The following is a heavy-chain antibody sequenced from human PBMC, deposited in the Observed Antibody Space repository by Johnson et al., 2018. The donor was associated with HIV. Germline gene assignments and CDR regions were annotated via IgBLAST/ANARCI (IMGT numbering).Heavy chain of an antibody. D-gene: IGHD2-2*01. CDR2: ISYDGSNK. CDR3: AREVGGDIVVVPAAPGAFDI. V-gene: IGHV3-30*04. CDR1: GFTFSSYA. J-gene: IGHJ3*02. Sequence: VQLVESGGGVVQPGRSLRLSCAASGFTFSSYAMHWVRQAPGKGLEWVAVISYDGSNKYYADSVKGRFTISRDNSKNTLYLQMNSLRAEDTAVYYCAREVGGDIVVVPAAPGAFDIWGQGTMVTVSS.